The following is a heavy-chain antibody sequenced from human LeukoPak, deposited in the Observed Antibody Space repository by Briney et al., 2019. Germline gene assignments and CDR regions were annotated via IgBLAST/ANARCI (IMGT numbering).Heavy chain of an antibody. J-gene: IGHJ6*02. CDR2: IKQDGSQK. CDR3: ARAMDV. Sequence: GKGLEWVANIKQDGSQKHYVDSVKGRFTISRDNAENSLYLQMNSLRAEDTAVYYCARAMDVWGQGTTVTVSS. V-gene: IGHV3-7*01.